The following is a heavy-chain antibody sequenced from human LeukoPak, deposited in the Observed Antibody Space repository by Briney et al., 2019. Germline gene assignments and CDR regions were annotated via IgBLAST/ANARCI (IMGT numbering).Heavy chain of an antibody. D-gene: IGHD1-14*01. CDR2: IYSGGTT. Sequence: GGSLRLSCAVSGFSVSYNYMTWVRQAPGKGLEWVSVIYSGGTTYNADSVKGRFTISRDNSTNTLSLQMNSLRAEDTAVYYCAKDLGIARPPYVDVWDGGTTVTVSS. J-gene: IGHJ6*03. CDR1: GFSVSYNY. CDR3: AKDLGIARPPYVDV. V-gene: IGHV3-66*01.